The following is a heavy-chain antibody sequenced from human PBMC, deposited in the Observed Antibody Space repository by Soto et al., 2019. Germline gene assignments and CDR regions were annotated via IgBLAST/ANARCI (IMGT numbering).Heavy chain of an antibody. Sequence: GASVKVSCKSSGYTFITYGITWVRQAPGQGLEWMGGINTFNGNTNYAQKLQGRVTMTTDTFTSTAYMELRSLRSDDTAVYYCAREDTAVALDYWGQGTLVTVSS. CDR2: INTFNGNT. D-gene: IGHD5-18*01. V-gene: IGHV1-18*04. J-gene: IGHJ4*02. CDR3: AREDTAVALDY. CDR1: GYTFITYG.